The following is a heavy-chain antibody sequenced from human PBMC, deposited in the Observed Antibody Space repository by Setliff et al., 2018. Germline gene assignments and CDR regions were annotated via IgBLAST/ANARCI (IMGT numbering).Heavy chain of an antibody. D-gene: IGHD3-22*01. Sequence: ASVKVSCKASGYTFINYYMHWVRQAPGQGLEWMGTINPSGGRTTYAQKFQGRVTMSRDTSTSTVYMELTSLRSEDTAVYYCAREAGHYNESSAVGPYWGQGTLVTVSS. CDR3: AREAGHYNESSAVGPY. V-gene: IGHV1-46*01. CDR2: INPSGGRT. CDR1: GYTFINYY. J-gene: IGHJ4*02.